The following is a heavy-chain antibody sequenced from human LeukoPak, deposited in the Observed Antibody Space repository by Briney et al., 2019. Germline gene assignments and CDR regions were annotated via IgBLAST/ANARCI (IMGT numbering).Heavy chain of an antibody. CDR1: GGSISSSSYY. D-gene: IGHD3-3*01. CDR2: IYYSGST. V-gene: IGHV4-39*07. Sequence: SETLSLTCTVSGGSISSSSYYWGWLRQPPGKGLEWIGSIYYSGSTYYNPSLKSRVTISVDTSKNQFSLKLSSVTAADTAVYYCANAPAAAYYDFWSGYHAGFDYWGQGTLVTVSS. J-gene: IGHJ4*02. CDR3: ANAPAAAYYDFWSGYHAGFDY.